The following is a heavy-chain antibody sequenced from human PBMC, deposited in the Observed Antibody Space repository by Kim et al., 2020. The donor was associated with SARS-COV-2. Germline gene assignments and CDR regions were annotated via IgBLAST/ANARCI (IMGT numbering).Heavy chain of an antibody. CDR1: GGSISSGGYY. V-gene: IGHV4-31*03. J-gene: IGHJ4*02. D-gene: IGHD2-15*01. CDR2: IYYSGST. CDR3: ASTILDIVVVVAATPYFDY. Sequence: SETLSLTCTVSGGSISSGGYYWSWIRQHPGKGLEWIGYIYYSGSTYYNPSLKSRVTISVDTSKNQFSLKLSSVTAADTAVYYCASTILDIVVVVAATPYFDYWGQGTLVTVSS.